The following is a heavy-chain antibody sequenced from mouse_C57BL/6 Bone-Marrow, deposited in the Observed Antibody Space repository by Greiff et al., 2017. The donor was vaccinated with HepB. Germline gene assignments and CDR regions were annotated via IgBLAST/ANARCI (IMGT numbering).Heavy chain of an antibody. Sequence: EVHLVDSGGGLVQPGASLRLSCAASGFTFNDYQMSWVRQAPGKAPEWLALIRNKANGYTTEYTASVKGRFTISRDNSQNILYLQMNTLTAEDSATYYCVKAVSYGNSYTWFAYWGQGTLVTVSA. J-gene: IGHJ3*01. V-gene: IGHV7-4*01. CDR3: VKAVSYGNSYTWFAY. CDR1: GFTFNDYQ. CDR2: IRNKANGYTT. D-gene: IGHD1-1*01.